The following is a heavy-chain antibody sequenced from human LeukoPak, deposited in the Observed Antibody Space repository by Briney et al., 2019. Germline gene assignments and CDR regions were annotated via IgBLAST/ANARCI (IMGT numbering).Heavy chain of an antibody. Sequence: SETLTLTCTVSGGSISSSSYYWGWIRQPPGKGLEWIGSIYYSGSTYYNPSLKSRVTISVDTSKNQLSLKLSSVTAADTAVYYCARLGYSYYYYMDVWGKGTTVTVSS. CDR1: GGSISSSSYY. CDR3: ARLGYSYYYYMDV. D-gene: IGHD3-22*01. J-gene: IGHJ6*03. V-gene: IGHV4-39*01. CDR2: IYYSGST.